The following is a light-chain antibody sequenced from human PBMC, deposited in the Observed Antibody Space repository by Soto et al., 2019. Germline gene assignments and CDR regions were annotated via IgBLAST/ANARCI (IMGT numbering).Light chain of an antibody. CDR1: QSTSSW. CDR2: KAS. CDR3: QHYNSYPWT. V-gene: IGKV1-5*03. Sequence: DIQMTQSPSTLSTSVGDRVTITCRAGQSTSSWLAWYQQKPGKAPKLLIYKASSLESGVPSRFSGSGSGTEFTLTISSLQPDDFATYYCQHYNSYPWTFGQGTKVEIK. J-gene: IGKJ1*01.